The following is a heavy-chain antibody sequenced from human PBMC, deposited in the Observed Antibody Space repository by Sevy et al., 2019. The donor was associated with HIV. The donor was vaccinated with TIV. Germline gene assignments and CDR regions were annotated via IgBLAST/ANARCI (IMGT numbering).Heavy chain of an antibody. CDR1: GFNFSSHK. D-gene: IGHD3-3*01. CDR2: ISDGGAVI. V-gene: IGHV3-48*03. CDR3: AKGGAVWSGYYVDY. Sequence: GGSLRLSCAASGFNFSSHKMNWIRQAPGKGLEWVAYISDGGAVIHYADSVKGRFTISRDNSKNSLYLQMNSLRADDTAVYYCAKGGAVWSGYYVDYWGQGTLVTVSS. J-gene: IGHJ4*02.